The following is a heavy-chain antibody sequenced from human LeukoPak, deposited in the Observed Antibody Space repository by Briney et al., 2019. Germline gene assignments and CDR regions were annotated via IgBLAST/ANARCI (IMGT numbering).Heavy chain of an antibody. D-gene: IGHD5-24*01. V-gene: IGHV3-7*02. CDR1: GFTFSYYW. CDR3: ARRQFYYYGMDV. J-gene: IGHJ6*02. Sequence: PGGSLRLSCAASGFTFSYYWMGWVRQAPGKGLEWVANIKQDGSEKYCVDSVKGRFTISRDNAKNSLYLQMNSLRAEDTAVYYCARRQFYYYGMDVWGQGTTVTVSS. CDR2: IKQDGSEK.